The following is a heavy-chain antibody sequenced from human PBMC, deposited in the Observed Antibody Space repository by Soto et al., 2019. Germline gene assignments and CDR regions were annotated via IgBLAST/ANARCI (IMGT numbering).Heavy chain of an antibody. CDR2: IYSGGST. Sequence: GGSLRLSCAASGFTVSSNYMSWVRQAPGKGLEWVSVIYSGGSTYYADSVKGRFTISRDNSKNTLYLQMNSLRAEDTAVYYCARDYGSGSRQTNYYYGMDVWGQGTTVTVSS. J-gene: IGHJ6*02. CDR1: GFTVSSNY. V-gene: IGHV3-53*01. CDR3: ARDYGSGSRQTNYYYGMDV. D-gene: IGHD3-10*01.